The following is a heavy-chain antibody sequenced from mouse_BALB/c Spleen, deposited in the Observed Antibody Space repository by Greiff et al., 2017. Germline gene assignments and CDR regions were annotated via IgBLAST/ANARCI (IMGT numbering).Heavy chain of an antibody. CDR1: GFSLTSYG. CDR2: IWAGGST. D-gene: IGHD1-1*01. J-gene: IGHJ1*01. CDR3: ASCYGSSYWYFDV. V-gene: IGHV2-9*02. Sequence: VQGVESGPGLVAPSQSLSITCTVSGFSLTSYGVHWVRQPPGKGLEWLGVIWAGGSTNYNSALMSRLSISKDNSKSQVFLKMNSLQTDDTAMYYCASCYGSSYWYFDVWGAGTTVTVAA.